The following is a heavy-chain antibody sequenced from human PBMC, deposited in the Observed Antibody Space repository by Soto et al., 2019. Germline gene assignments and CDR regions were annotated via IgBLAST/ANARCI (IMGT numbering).Heavy chain of an antibody. V-gene: IGHV3-23*01. Sequence: EVQLLEAGGALIQPGGSLRLSCAASGFTFNTYAMSWVRQAAGKGLDWVSGISGSGRTTYYADSAKGRFTISRDNSKNTLYLQMNSLRVEDTAIYYCAKSDYDYVWGTYRKFDFWGQGTLVTVSS. D-gene: IGHD3-16*01. CDR1: GFTFNTYA. CDR3: AKSDYDYVWGTYRKFDF. CDR2: ISGSGRTT. J-gene: IGHJ4*02.